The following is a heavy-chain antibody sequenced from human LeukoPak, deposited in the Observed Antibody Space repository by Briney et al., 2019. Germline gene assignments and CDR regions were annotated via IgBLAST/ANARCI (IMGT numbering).Heavy chain of an antibody. V-gene: IGHV3-30*02. CDR1: GFTLSSYG. Sequence: GGSLRLSCAASGFTLSSYGMHWVRQAPGKGLEWVAFIRYDGSNKYYADSVKGRFTISRDNSKNTLYLQMNSLRAEDTAVYYCAKDRNLKYSSTIIFDYWGQGTLVTVSS. J-gene: IGHJ4*02. CDR2: IRYDGSNK. CDR3: AKDRNLKYSSTIIFDY. D-gene: IGHD6-19*01.